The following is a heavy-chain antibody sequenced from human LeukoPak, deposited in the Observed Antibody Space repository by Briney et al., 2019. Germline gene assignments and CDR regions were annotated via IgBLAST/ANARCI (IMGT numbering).Heavy chain of an antibody. V-gene: IGHV1-18*01. CDR1: GYTFTSYG. D-gene: IGHD2-15*01. J-gene: IGHJ4*02. Sequence: VSVKVSCKASGYTFTSYGISWVRQAPGQGLEWMGWISAYNGNTNYAQKLQGRVTMTTDTSTSTAYMELRSLRSDDTAVYYCARDAEYCSGGSCWDLFDYWGQGTLVTVSS. CDR3: ARDAEYCSGGSCWDLFDY. CDR2: ISAYNGNT.